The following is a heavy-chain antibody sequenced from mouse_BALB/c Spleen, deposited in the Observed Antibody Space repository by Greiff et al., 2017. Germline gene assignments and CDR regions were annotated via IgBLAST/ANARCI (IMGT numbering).Heavy chain of an antibody. CDR3: ARAYGNYKYYFDY. Sequence: EVKLMESGGGLVQPGGSRKLSCAASGFTFSSFGMHWVRQAPEKGLEWVAYISSGSSTIYYADTVKGRFTISRDNPKNTLFLQMTSLRSEDTAMYYCARAYGNYKYYFDYWGQGTTLTVSS. CDR1: GFTFSSFG. J-gene: IGHJ2*01. CDR2: ISSGSSTI. V-gene: IGHV5-17*02. D-gene: IGHD2-10*02.